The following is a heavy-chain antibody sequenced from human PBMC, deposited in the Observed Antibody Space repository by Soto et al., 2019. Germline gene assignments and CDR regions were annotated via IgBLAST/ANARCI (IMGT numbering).Heavy chain of an antibody. Sequence: QVQLVESGGGVVQPGRSLRLSCAASGFPFTSYGMHWVREGPDKGLEWVAIISDDGSDKYYADSVKGRFTISRDNAKNTLYRQMNSLSPEDTALYYCVGGQYYFDYRGQGTLVIVSS. CDR3: VGGQYYFDY. CDR1: GFPFTSYG. J-gene: IGHJ4*02. V-gene: IGHV3-30*03. CDR2: ISDDGSDK. D-gene: IGHD3-10*01.